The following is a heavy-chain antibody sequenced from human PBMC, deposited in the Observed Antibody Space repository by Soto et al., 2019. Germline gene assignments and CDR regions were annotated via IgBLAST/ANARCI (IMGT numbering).Heavy chain of an antibody. CDR3: AREGDGYITN. J-gene: IGHJ4*02. Sequence: SETLSLTCTVSGGSISNNGYSWSWIRQHPVKGLEWIGSRNNRDDTYYNPSLKSRVTISLDTSKNQFTLKLSSVTAADTAVYYCAREGDGYITNWGQGTLVTVSS. D-gene: IGHD5-12*01. V-gene: IGHV4-31*03. CDR1: GGSISNNGYS. CDR2: RNNRDDT.